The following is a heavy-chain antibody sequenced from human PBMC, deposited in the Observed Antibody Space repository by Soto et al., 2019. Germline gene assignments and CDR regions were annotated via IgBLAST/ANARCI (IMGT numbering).Heavy chain of an antibody. CDR2: IDPSDSQT. CDR1: GYSFAGYW. V-gene: IGHV5-10-1*01. Sequence: GESLKIACKGSGYSFAGYWITWVRQKPGKGLEWMGRIDPSDSQTYYSPSFRGHVTISVTKSITTVFLQWSSLRASDTAMYYCARQIHDPDTGPNFQYYLDSWGQATPVTVSS. J-gene: IGHJ4*02. CDR3: ARQIHDPDTGPNFQYYLDS. D-gene: IGHD5-18*01.